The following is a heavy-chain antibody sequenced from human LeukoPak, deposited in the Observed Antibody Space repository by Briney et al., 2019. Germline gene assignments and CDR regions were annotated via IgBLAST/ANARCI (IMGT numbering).Heavy chain of an antibody. CDR2: IYNSGST. V-gene: IGHV4-59*08. CDR3: ARREVTTTWYFDL. D-gene: IGHD4-17*01. Sequence: PSETLSLTCTVSGGSISNYYWSWIRQSQGKGLEWIAYIYNSGSTNYNPSLKSRVTISVDTSKNQFSLKLSSVTAADTAVYYCARREVTTTWYFDLWGRGTLVTVSS. CDR1: GGSISNYY. J-gene: IGHJ2*01.